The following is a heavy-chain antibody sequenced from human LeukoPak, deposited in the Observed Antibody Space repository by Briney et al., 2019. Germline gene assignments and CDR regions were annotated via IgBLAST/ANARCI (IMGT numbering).Heavy chain of an antibody. D-gene: IGHD6-19*01. Sequence: ASVKVSCKASGYTFTGYYMHWVRQAPGQGLGWMGWINPNTGGTNYAQKFQGRVTMTRDTSITTAYMELSSLTSDDTAVYYCATDLTTGTVADTTYWGQGTLVTVSS. J-gene: IGHJ4*02. V-gene: IGHV1-2*02. CDR2: INPNTGGT. CDR1: GYTFTGYY. CDR3: ATDLTTGTVADTTY.